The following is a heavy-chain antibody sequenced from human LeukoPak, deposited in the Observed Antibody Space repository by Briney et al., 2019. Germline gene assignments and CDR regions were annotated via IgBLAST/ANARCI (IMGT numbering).Heavy chain of an antibody. Sequence: PGGSLRLSCAASGFTFSSYGMHWVRQAPGKGLEWVAVIWYDGSNKYYADSVKGRFTISRDNSKNSLYLQMNSLRAEDTAVYYCARAGRWQLDAFDIWGQGTMVTVSS. D-gene: IGHD2-15*01. CDR2: IWYDGSNK. V-gene: IGHV3-33*01. CDR3: ARAGRWQLDAFDI. J-gene: IGHJ3*02. CDR1: GFTFSSYG.